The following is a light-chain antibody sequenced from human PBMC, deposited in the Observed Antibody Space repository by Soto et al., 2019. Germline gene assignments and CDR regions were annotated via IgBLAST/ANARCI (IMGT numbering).Light chain of an antibody. V-gene: IGLV2-14*01. Sequence: SALTQPASVSGSPGQSITLSCTGTSSDVGGYNFVSWYQHHPGKAPKLMIFEVSNRPSGVSTRFSGSQSGNTASLTISGLQAEDEADYYCSSYTSSDTYVFGTGTKLTVL. CDR1: SSDVGGYNF. CDR2: EVS. J-gene: IGLJ1*01. CDR3: SSYTSSDTYV.